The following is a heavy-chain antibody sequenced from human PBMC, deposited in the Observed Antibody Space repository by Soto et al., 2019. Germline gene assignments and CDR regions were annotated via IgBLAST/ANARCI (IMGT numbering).Heavy chain of an antibody. CDR1: GGSISSGVYY. D-gene: IGHD3-9*01. J-gene: IGHJ4*02. Sequence: SETLSLTCTVSGGSISSGVYYWSWIRHHPGNGLEWIGYIYYIGSTYYNPSLKSRVTISVDTSKNQFSLKLSSVTAADTAVYYCARGYYDILTGSDYFDYWDQGSMVTV. V-gene: IGHV4-31*03. CDR2: IYYIGST. CDR3: ARGYYDILTGSDYFDY.